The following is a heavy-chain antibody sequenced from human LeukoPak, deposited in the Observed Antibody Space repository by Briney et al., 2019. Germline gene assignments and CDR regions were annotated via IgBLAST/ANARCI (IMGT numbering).Heavy chain of an antibody. D-gene: IGHD2-21*02. Sequence: PSEPLSLTCAVYGGSLSYYYWSWIRQPPEKGLEWIGEINRSGSTNYNPSLKSRVSISVDTSKNQFSLKLSSVTAADTAVYYCARGGFYCGDDCYVDYWGQGTLVTASS. CDR3: ARGGFYCGDDCYVDY. CDR2: INRSGST. V-gene: IGHV4-34*01. J-gene: IGHJ4*02. CDR1: GGSLSYYY.